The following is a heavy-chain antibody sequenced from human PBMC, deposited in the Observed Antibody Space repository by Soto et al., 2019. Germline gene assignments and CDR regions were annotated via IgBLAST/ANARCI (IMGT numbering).Heavy chain of an antibody. CDR3: AKGIHWFDP. J-gene: IGHJ5*02. V-gene: IGHV3-23*01. CDR1: GFTFSVQW. Sequence: GGSLRLSCAASGFTFSVQWMSWVRQAPGKGLEWVSAISGSGGSTYYTDSVKGRFTISRDNSKNTLYLQMNSLRAEDTAVYYCAKGIHWFDPWGQGNQVTVSS. CDR2: ISGSGGST.